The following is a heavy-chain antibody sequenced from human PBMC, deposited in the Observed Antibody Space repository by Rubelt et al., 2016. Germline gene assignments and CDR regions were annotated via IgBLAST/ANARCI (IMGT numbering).Heavy chain of an antibody. J-gene: IGHJ4*02. V-gene: IGHV3-48*01. CDR1: GFTFSSYS. CDR2: ISSSSSTI. D-gene: IGHD6-13*01. CDR3: AKDLSPEVRSSWYGEFDY. Sequence: GGSLRLSCAASGFTFSSYSMNWVRQAPGKGLEWVSYISSSSSTIYYADSVKGRFTISRDNAKNSLYLQMNSLRAEDTAVYYCAKDLSPEVRSSWYGEFDYWGQGTLVTVSS.